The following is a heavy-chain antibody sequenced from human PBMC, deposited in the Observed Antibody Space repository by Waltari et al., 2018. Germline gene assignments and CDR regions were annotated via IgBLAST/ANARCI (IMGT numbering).Heavy chain of an antibody. CDR2: IYYRGNT. V-gene: IGHV4-39*01. CDR1: IGSISSSSYH. Sequence: QLQLQESGPGLVRPSAPLSLTCTVPIGSISSSSYHWAWIRQPPGKGLEWIGTIYYRGNTYYNPSLKSRITISVDTSKNQFSLQLSSVTAADTAVYYCARKRFGEPGTYFDYWGQGTLVSVSS. CDR3: ARKRFGEPGTYFDY. D-gene: IGHD3-10*01. J-gene: IGHJ4*02.